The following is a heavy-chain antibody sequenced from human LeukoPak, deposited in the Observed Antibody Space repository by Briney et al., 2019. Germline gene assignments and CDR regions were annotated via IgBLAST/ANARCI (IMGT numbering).Heavy chain of an antibody. CDR2: MSAILGIA. V-gene: IGHV1-69*02. J-gene: IGHJ4*02. Sequence: GSPVKGPCKASGATLNSYTISWVRQAPGHGLEWMGRMSAILGIANYAQKFQGRVTITADKSTSTAYMELSSLRSEDTAVYYCARSAEWVLDYWGQGPLVTVSS. CDR3: ARSAEWVLDY. CDR1: GATLNSYT. D-gene: IGHD1-26*01.